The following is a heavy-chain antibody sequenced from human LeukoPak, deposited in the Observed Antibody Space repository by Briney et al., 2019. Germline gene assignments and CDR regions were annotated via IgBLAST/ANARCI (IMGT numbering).Heavy chain of an antibody. CDR3: AKAPGPYSTTDWFDP. Sequence: PGGSLRLSCAASGFTFSDYYMSWVRQAPGKGLEWVSTISGSGGSTYYADSVKGRFTISRDNPKNTVYLQMNSLRAEDTAVYYCAKAPGPYSTTDWFDPWGQGTLVTVSS. J-gene: IGHJ5*02. CDR1: GFTFSDYY. V-gene: IGHV3-23*01. D-gene: IGHD6-13*01. CDR2: ISGSGGST.